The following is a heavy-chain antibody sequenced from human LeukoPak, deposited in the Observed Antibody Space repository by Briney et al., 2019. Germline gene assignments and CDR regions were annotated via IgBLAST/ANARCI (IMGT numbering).Heavy chain of an antibody. CDR1: GYTFTNYY. V-gene: IGHV1-2*02. Sequence: GASVKVSCKASGYTFTNYYIHWVRQAPGQGLEWMGWINPNSGGTNYAQKFQGRVTMTRDTSISTAYMELSRLRSDDTAVYYCARDWLTKGMTTYDYWGQGTLVTVSS. D-gene: IGHD4-17*01. J-gene: IGHJ4*02. CDR3: ARDWLTKGMTTYDY. CDR2: INPNSGGT.